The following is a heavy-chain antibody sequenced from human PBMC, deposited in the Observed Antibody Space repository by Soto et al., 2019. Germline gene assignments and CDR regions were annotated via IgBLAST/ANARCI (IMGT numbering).Heavy chain of an antibody. V-gene: IGHV3-33*01. J-gene: IGHJ4*02. CDR1: GFSFSRFG. Sequence: QVQLVESGGGAVQPGTSLRLSCAASGFSFSRFGMHWVRQAPGKGLEWVAVISYDVSNKDYGDSVKGRFTISRDISKNMLYLQLNSLRAEDTAVYYCARDWLGQYFDYWGQGTLVTVSS. CDR2: ISYDVSNK. CDR3: ARDWLGQYFDY. D-gene: IGHD3-10*01.